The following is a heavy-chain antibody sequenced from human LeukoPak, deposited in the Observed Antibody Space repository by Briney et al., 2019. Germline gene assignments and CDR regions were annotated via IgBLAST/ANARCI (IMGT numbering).Heavy chain of an antibody. CDR1: GFTFSSYG. CDR2: ISYDGSNK. D-gene: IGHD4-11*01. V-gene: IGHV3-30*18. Sequence: GGSLRLSCAASGFTFSSYGMHWVRQAPGKGLEWVAVISYDGSNKYYADSVKGRFTISRDNSKNTLYLQMNSLGAEDTAVYYCAKGPLQYYYYGMDVWGQGTTVTVSS. CDR3: AKGPLQYYYYGMDV. J-gene: IGHJ6*02.